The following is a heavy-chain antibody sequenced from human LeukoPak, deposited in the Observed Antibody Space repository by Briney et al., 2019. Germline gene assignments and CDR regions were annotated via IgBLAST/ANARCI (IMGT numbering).Heavy chain of an antibody. CDR2: ISGSGGST. CDR3: VNSGFDP. J-gene: IGHJ5*02. V-gene: IGHV3-23*01. D-gene: IGHD3-10*01. Sequence: GGSLRLSCAASGFTFSSYAMSWVRQAPGKGLEWVSAISGSGGSTYYADSVKGRFTISRDNFKNTLSLQMNGLRVEDTALYYCVNSGFDPWGQGTLVTVSS. CDR1: GFTFSSYA.